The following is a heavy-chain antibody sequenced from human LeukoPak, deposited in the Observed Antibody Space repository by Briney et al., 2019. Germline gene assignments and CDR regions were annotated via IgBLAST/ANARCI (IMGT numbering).Heavy chain of an antibody. D-gene: IGHD1-1*01. CDR3: AMNWNCDY. CDR1: GFTFSNYA. Sequence: GGSLRLSCSASGFTFSNYALAWVRQAPGKGLEYVSVVTNNGVSTYYADSVKGRFTISRDNSKSTLYLQMSSLRAEDAAMYYCAMNWNCDYWGQGTLVTVSS. CDR2: VTNNGVST. J-gene: IGHJ4*02. V-gene: IGHV3-64D*09.